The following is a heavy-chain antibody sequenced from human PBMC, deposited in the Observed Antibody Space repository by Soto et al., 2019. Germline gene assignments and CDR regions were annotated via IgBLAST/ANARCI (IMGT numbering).Heavy chain of an antibody. CDR2: MNPNSGNT. CDR3: AREKSYGMDV. J-gene: IGHJ6*02. CDR1: GYTFTSYD. V-gene: IGHV1-8*01. Sequence: QVQLVQSGAEVKKPGASVKVSCKASGYTFTSYDINWVRQATGQGLEWMGWMNPNSGNTGYAQKFQGRVTMTRNTXXXTXXXEXXSLRSEDTAVYYCAREKSYGMDVWGQGTTVTVSS.